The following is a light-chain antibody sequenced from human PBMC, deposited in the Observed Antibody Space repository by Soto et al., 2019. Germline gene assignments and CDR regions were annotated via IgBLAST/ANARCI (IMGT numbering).Light chain of an antibody. CDR1: QSVSSSY. Sequence: EIVLTQSPGTLSLSPGERATLSCRASQSVSSSYLAWYQQKPGQAPWLLIYGASSRATGITERFSGSGYGTDFTLTISRLGPEDFAVYYCQQYGGSPWTFGQGTKVEIK. CDR3: QQYGGSPWT. V-gene: IGKV3-20*01. CDR2: GAS. J-gene: IGKJ1*01.